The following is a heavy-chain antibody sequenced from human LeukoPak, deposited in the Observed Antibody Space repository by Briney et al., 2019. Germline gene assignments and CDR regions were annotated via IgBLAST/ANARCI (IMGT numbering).Heavy chain of an antibody. CDR1: GYTFSSYW. V-gene: IGHV5-51*01. CDR2: IYPGDSDT. J-gene: IGHJ4*02. Sequence: GESLKISCKASGYTFSSYWIGWVRQMPRKGLEWMGIIYPGDSDTRYSPSFQGLVSISADKSISTAYVQWSSLKASDTAMYYCARPKFEGGSDYWGQGTLVTVSS. D-gene: IGHD3-16*01. CDR3: ARPKFEGGSDY.